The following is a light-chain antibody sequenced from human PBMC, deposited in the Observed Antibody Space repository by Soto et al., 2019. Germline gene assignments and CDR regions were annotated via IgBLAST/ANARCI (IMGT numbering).Light chain of an antibody. V-gene: IGKV1-39*01. CDR1: QSISSY. CDR3: QQSYSTPCT. CDR2: GAF. Sequence: DIQMTQSPSSLSASVGDRVTITCRASQSISSYLSWYQQKPGTAPNLLIYGAFTLHSGVPSRFSGSGSGTDFTLTISSLQPEDFATYYCQQSYSTPCTFGQGTKVEIK. J-gene: IGKJ2*02.